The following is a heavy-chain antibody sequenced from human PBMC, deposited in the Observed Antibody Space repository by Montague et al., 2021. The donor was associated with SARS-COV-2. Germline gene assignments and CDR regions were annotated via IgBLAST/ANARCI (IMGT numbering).Heavy chain of an antibody. D-gene: IGHD3-16*01. CDR2: LYNGGTT. V-gene: IGHV4-39*02. Sequence: SXTLSLTCNVSGGSISSSTYYWGWIRQPPGKGLEWIGNLYNGGTTYYSPSLKSRVTISVDTSKNHFSLNMASVTAADTAVYYCARTSKLRESSSGNYYYHAMDVWGQGTTVTVSS. CDR1: GGSISSSTYY. CDR3: ARTSKLRESSSGNYYYHAMDV. J-gene: IGHJ6*02.